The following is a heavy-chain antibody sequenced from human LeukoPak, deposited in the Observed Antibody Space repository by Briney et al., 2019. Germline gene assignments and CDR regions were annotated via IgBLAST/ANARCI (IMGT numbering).Heavy chain of an antibody. Sequence: PSETLSLTCTVSGGSISSDYWSWIRQPPGKALEWIGNIYHSGGTNYNPSLKSRVTTSVDTSKTKFSLKLSSVTAADTAVYYCARQGRNRDFCSSISCHYFDFWGQGALATVSS. V-gene: IGHV4-59*08. J-gene: IGHJ4*02. D-gene: IGHD2-2*01. CDR1: GGSISSDY. CDR2: IYHSGGT. CDR3: ARQGRNRDFCSSISCHYFDF.